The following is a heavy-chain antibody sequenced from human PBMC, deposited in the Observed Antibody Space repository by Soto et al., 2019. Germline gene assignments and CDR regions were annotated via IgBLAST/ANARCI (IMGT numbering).Heavy chain of an antibody. V-gene: IGHV4-59*01. CDR1: GGSISRNY. D-gene: IGHD4-17*01. Sequence: QVQLQESGPGLVKPSETLSLTCTVSGGSISRNYWSWIRQPPGKALEWIGYIYYSGSTNYNPSLKGRVTIPVDTAKNQFSQTLGSVTPADPPVYDWGSPPWPDCGGTSAPWAQGTLVTVSS. CDR2: IYYSGST. J-gene: IGHJ5*02. CDR3: GSPPWPDCGGTSAP.